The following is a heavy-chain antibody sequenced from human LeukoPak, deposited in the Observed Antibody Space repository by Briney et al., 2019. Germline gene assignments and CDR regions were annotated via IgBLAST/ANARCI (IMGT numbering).Heavy chain of an antibody. J-gene: IGHJ4*02. CDR2: IRNKAYGGTT. Sequence: GGSLRLSCTASGFTFGDYAMSWVRQAPGKGLEWVGFIRNKAYGGTTEYAASVKARFTISRDDSKSIAYLQMNSLKTEDTAVYYCTRGRDYDILTGYPTPSYWGQGTLVTVSS. V-gene: IGHV3-49*04. CDR1: GFTFGDYA. CDR3: TRGRDYDILTGYPTPSY. D-gene: IGHD3-9*01.